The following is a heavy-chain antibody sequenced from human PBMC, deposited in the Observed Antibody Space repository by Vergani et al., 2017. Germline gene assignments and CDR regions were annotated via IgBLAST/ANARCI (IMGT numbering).Heavy chain of an antibody. J-gene: IGHJ4*02. CDR3: AKGVSYSNALFDY. CDR2: ISGSGGST. CDR1: GFTFSSYA. V-gene: IGHV3-23*01. D-gene: IGHD5-18*01. Sequence: EVQLLESGGGLVQPGGSLRLSCAASGFTFSSYAMSWVRQAPGKGLEWVSAISGSGGSTYYADSVKGRFTISRDNSKNTLYLQMNSLRAEDPALYHCAKGVSYSNALFDYWGQGTLVTVSS.